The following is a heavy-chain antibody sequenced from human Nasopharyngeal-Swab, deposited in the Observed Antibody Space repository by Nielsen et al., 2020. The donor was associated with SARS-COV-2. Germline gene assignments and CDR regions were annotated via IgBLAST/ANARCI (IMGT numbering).Heavy chain of an antibody. CDR2: FDPEDGET. D-gene: IGHD3-10*01. J-gene: IGHJ5*02. CDR3: ATSSPIYYGSGSQNWFDP. CDR1: GYTLTELS. V-gene: IGHV1-24*01. Sequence: ASAKVSCKVSGYTLTELSMHWVRQAPGKGLEWMGGFDPEDGETIYAQKFQGRVTMTEDTSTDTAYMELSSLRSEDTAVYYCATSSPIYYGSGSQNWFDPWGQGTLVTVSS.